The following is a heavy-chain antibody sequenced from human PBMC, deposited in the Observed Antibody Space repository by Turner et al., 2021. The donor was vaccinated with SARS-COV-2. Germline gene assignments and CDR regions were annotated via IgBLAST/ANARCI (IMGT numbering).Heavy chain of an antibody. CDR1: VSTFTTYD. Sequence: QVQLVQSGAEVKTPGASVTVSCKASVSTFTTYDINWVRQAAGQGLEWMGWMNPNSGHTAYAQKFQGRVTITRKTSISTVYMELSSLRSDDTAVYYCAGRDSNGYVGAFDMWGQGTMVTVSS. CDR2: MNPNSGHT. V-gene: IGHV1-8*03. D-gene: IGHD4-4*01. J-gene: IGHJ3*02. CDR3: AGRDSNGYVGAFDM.